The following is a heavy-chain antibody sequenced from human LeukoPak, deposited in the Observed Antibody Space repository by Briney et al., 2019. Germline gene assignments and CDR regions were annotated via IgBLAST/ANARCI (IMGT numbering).Heavy chain of an antibody. V-gene: IGHV1-8*01. Sequence: ASVTVSCTASGYTFTSYDINWVRQATGQGLEWMGWMNPNSGNTGYAQKFQGRVTMTRNTSISTAYMELSSLRSEDTAVYYCARGNSVVVGMDVWGQGTTVTVSS. D-gene: IGHD2-21*01. J-gene: IGHJ6*02. CDR2: MNPNSGNT. CDR1: GYTFTSYD. CDR3: ARGNSVVVGMDV.